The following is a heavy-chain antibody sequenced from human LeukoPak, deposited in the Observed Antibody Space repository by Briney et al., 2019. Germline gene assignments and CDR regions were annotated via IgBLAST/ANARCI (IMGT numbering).Heavy chain of an antibody. V-gene: IGHV1-46*01. J-gene: IGHJ3*02. Sequence: ASVKVSCKASGYTFTSYYMHWVRQAPGQGLELMGIINPSGGSTSYAQKFQGRVTMTRDTSTSTVYMELSSLRSEDTAVYYCASEQLLAVAGTRDAFDIWGQGTMVTVSS. CDR2: INPSGGST. D-gene: IGHD6-19*01. CDR1: GYTFTSYY. CDR3: ASEQLLAVAGTRDAFDI.